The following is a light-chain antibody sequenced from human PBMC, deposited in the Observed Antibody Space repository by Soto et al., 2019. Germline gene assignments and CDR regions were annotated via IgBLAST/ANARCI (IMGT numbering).Light chain of an antibody. CDR2: GAS. CDR1: QSVSSSY. J-gene: IGKJ1*01. V-gene: IGKV3-20*01. CDR3: QQYSSLPRT. Sequence: EIVLTQSPGTLSLSPGERATLSCRASQSVSSSYLAWYQQKPGQAPRLLIYGASSRATGIPDRFSGSGSGTDFTLTISRLEPEDFGVYYCQQYSSLPRTFGQGTKVDIK.